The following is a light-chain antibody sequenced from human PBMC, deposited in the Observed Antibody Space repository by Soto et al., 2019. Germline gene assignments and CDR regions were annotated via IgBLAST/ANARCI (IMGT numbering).Light chain of an antibody. CDR1: QGISSS. Sequence: DIPMTQSPSSLSASVGDRVTITCRASQGISSSLAWYQQKPGRVPRLLIYAASTLQSGVPSRFSGSGSGTDFTLTINSLQPEDVATYYCQKYNSVPHTFGQGTKLEI. CDR3: QKYNSVPHT. V-gene: IGKV1-27*01. J-gene: IGKJ2*01. CDR2: AAS.